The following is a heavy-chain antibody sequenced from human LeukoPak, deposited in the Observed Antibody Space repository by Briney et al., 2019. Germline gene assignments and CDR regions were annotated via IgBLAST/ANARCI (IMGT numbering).Heavy chain of an antibody. V-gene: IGHV4-61*01. J-gene: IGHJ4*02. CDR1: GFSVTTDSYC. D-gene: IGHD3-10*01. CDR3: ARDHFGSLDS. Sequence: PSETLSLTCTVSGFSVTTDSYCWGWIRQPPGKGLEWIGYDYCGGNTNYDPSLKRRVTISVDTSKNQFSLTLTSVTAADTAVYFCARDHFGSLDSWGQGILVTVSS. CDR2: DYCGGNT.